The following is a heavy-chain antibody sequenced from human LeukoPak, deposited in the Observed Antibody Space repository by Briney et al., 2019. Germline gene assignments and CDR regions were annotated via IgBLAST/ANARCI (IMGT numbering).Heavy chain of an antibody. J-gene: IGHJ4*02. CDR1: GFTFSNSA. D-gene: IGHD6-19*01. CDR3: ARDQGSGWYGGFDY. Sequence: GGSLRLSCAASGFTFSNSAMSWVRQAPGKGLEWVSVIYSGGSTYYADSVKGRFTISRDNSKNTLYLQMNSLRAEDTAVYYCARDQGSGWYGGFDYWGQGTLVTVSS. V-gene: IGHV3-66*02. CDR2: IYSGGST.